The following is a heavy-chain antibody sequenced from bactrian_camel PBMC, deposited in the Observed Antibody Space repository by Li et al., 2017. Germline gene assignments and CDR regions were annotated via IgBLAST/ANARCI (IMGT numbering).Heavy chain of an antibody. D-gene: IGHD3*01. Sequence: HVQLVESGGASVQAGGSLRLSCAASGYTDRDCMGWFRQAPGKEREGVAGIWSDGRAIYADSVKVRFTISKDNAKDTLYLQMENLLPEDTAMYYCAAYRGSSCPSARLWDYCYGGQGTQVTV. CDR1: GYTDRDC. CDR3: AAYRGSSCPSARLWDYCY. V-gene: IGHV3S55*01. CDR2: IWSDGRA. J-gene: IGHJ4*01.